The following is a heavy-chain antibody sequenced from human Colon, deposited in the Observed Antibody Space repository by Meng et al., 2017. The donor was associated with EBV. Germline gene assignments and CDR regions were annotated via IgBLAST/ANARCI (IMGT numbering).Heavy chain of an antibody. CDR3: ARDLGGPRDY. Sequence: LVESGGGFVKPGGSLSPSFAASGFNFNDYYMTWIRQAPGKGLEWGAFISKMGDGISYAESVRGRFTISRDSATHSLYLQMNSLRAEDTAVYYCARDLGGPRDYWGQGTLVTGSS. CDR1: GFNFNDYY. J-gene: IGHJ4*02. D-gene: IGHD6-25*01. CDR2: ISKMGDGI. V-gene: IGHV3-11*01.